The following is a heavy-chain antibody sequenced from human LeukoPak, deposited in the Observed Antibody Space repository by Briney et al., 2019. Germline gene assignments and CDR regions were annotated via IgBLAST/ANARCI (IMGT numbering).Heavy chain of an antibody. CDR3: ARVLVVPYVSGSYYNDIWFDP. J-gene: IGHJ5*02. CDR1: GGTFSSYA. D-gene: IGHD3-10*01. CDR2: IIPIFGTA. Sequence: SVKVSCKASGGTFSSYAISWVRQAPGQGLEWMGGIIPIFGTANYAQKFQGRVTITTDESTSTAYMELSSLRSEDTAVYYCARVLVVPYVSGSYYNDIWFDPWGQGTLVTVSS. V-gene: IGHV1-69*05.